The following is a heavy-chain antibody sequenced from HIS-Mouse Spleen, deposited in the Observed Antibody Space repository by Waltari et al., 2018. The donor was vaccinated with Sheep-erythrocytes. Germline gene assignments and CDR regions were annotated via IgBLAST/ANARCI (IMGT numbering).Heavy chain of an antibody. J-gene: IGHJ3*02. Sequence: QVQLVQSGAEVKKPGASVKVSCKASGYTFTGYYMHWVRQAPGQGLEWMGWTNPNRGGTNYAQKFKGRVPMTSETSTSTAYMERGRLGSDDTAVYYCARGRIAAAVYAFDIWGQGTMVTVSS. CDR2: TNPNRGGT. CDR1: GYTFTGYY. D-gene: IGHD6-13*01. V-gene: IGHV1-2*02. CDR3: ARGRIAAAVYAFDI.